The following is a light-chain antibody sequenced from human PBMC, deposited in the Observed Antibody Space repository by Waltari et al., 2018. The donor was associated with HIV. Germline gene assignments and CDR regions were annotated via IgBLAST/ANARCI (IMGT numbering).Light chain of an antibody. CDR2: DVS. Sequence: QSALTQPASVSGPPGQSLPIPCTVPSNDAGRSNYVSWPQQHPGEAHKLISHDVSDRPSGISNRFAGCKSGNTASLTISGLQTEDEADYYGSSYTSSTTYVFGTGTRVTVL. J-gene: IGLJ1*01. CDR1: SNDAGRSNY. V-gene: IGLV2-14*03. CDR3: SSYTSSTTYV.